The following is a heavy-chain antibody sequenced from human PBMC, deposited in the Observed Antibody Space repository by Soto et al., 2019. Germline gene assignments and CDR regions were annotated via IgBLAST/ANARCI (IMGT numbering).Heavy chain of an antibody. V-gene: IGHV3-30*18. CDR2: ISYDGSNK. J-gene: IGHJ6*02. D-gene: IGHD2-15*01. CDR3: AKDRASFSPGGPSYGMDV. CDR1: GFTFSSYG. Sequence: GGSLRLSCAASGFTFSSYGMHWVRQAPGKGLEWVAVISYDGSNKYYADSVKGRFTISRDNSKNTLYLQMNSLRAEDTAVYYCAKDRASFSPGGPSYGMDVWGQGTTV.